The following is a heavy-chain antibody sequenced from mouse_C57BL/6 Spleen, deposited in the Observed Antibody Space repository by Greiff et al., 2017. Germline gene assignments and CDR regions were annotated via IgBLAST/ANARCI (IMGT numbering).Heavy chain of an antibody. Sequence: EVQLQQSVAELVRPGASVKLSCTASGFNIKNTYMHWVKQRPEQGLEWIGRIDPANGNTKYAPKFQGKATITADTSSNTAYLQLSSLTSEDTAIYYSDRPLLYGGYYGYAMDYWGQGTSVTVSS. CDR2: IDPANGNT. CDR3: DRPLLYGGYYGYAMDY. D-gene: IGHD2-3*01. V-gene: IGHV14-3*01. J-gene: IGHJ4*01. CDR1: GFNIKNTY.